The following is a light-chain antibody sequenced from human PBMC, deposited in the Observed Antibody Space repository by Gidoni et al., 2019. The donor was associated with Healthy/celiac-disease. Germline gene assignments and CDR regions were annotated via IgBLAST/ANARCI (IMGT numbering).Light chain of an antibody. Sequence: EIVLTQSPATLSLSPGERATLSCRASQSVSSYLAWYQQKPGQTPRLLIYDASNRATGIPARFSGSGSGTDFTLTISGLEPEDFAVYYCQQRSNWPPGYTFGQGTKLEI. J-gene: IGKJ2*01. CDR1: QSVSSY. V-gene: IGKV3-11*01. CDR2: DAS. CDR3: QQRSNWPPGYT.